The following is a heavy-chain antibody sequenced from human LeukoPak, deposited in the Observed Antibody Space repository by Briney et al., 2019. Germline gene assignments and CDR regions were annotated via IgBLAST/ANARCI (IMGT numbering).Heavy chain of an antibody. D-gene: IGHD6-19*01. Sequence: GGSLRLSCAASGFTFDDYGMSWARQAPGKGLEWVSGINWDGGSTGYADSVKGRFTISRDNAKNFLYLQMNSLRAEDTALYYCARTVSSAGWSDDAFDIWGQGTMVTVPS. CDR3: ARTVSSAGWSDDAFDI. CDR1: GFTFDDYG. V-gene: IGHV3-20*04. CDR2: INWDGGST. J-gene: IGHJ3*02.